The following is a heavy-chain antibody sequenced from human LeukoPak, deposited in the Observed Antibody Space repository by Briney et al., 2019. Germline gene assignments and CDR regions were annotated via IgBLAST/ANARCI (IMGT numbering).Heavy chain of an antibody. CDR1: GFTFSLYN. J-gene: IGHJ4*02. Sequence: GGSLRLSCAGSGFTFSLYNMHWVRQAPGKGLEWVALISFGGSPTYYADSVRGRFTISRDNSKNTLFLQMNSLRVEDTAVYYCVKDRTPDGYYSVDYWGQGILVTVSS. V-gene: IGHV3-30*04. D-gene: IGHD3-3*01. CDR2: ISFGGSPT. CDR3: VKDRTPDGYYSVDY.